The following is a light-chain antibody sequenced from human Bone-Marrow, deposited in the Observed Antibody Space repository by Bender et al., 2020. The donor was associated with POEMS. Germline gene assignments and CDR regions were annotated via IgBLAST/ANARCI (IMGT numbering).Light chain of an antibody. Sequence: QSALTQPRSVSGSLGQSVTISCTGTSSDVGGYNYVSWYQQHPGKVPRLMIYDVSQRPSWVPDRFSGSKSANTASLTISGLQAEDEADYYCCSYAGSNTLIFGGGTKLTVL. CDR3: CSYAGSNTLI. V-gene: IGLV2-11*01. J-gene: IGLJ2*01. CDR2: DVS. CDR1: SSDVGGYNY.